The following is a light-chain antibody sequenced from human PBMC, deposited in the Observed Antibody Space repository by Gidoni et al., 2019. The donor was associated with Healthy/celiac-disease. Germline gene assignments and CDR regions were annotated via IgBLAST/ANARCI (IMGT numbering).Light chain of an antibody. CDR3: SSYTSSSTVV. Sequence: QSALTQPASVSGSPGQSITLPCTGTISDVGGSNYFPWYQQHPGKAPKLMIYDVNNRPSGVSTRFSGSKSGNTASLTISGLQAEDEADYYCSSYTSSSTVVFGGGTKLTVL. V-gene: IGLV2-14*03. CDR1: ISDVGGSNY. CDR2: DVN. J-gene: IGLJ2*01.